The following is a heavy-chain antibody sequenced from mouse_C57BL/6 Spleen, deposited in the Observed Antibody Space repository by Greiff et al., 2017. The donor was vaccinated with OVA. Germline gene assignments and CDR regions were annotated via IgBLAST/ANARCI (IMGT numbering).Heavy chain of an antibody. CDR1: GYTFTSYW. Sequence: VQLQQPGAELVKPGASVKMSCKASGYTFTSYWITWVKQRPGQGLEWIGDIYPGSGSTNYNEKFKSKATLTVDTSSSTAYMQLSSLTSEDSAVYYCAREWPYYGSSYFDYWGQGTTLTVSS. J-gene: IGHJ2*01. V-gene: IGHV1-55*01. D-gene: IGHD1-1*01. CDR2: IYPGSGST. CDR3: AREWPYYGSSYFDY.